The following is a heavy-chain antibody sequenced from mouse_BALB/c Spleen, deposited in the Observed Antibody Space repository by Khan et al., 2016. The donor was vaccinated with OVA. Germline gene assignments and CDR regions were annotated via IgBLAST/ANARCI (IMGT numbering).Heavy chain of an antibody. CDR2: ISYSGST. V-gene: IGHV3-2*02. J-gene: IGHJ2*01. CDR1: GYSITSDYA. CDR3: ARSIMAN. Sequence: EVKLEESGPGLVKPSQSLSLTCTVTGYSITSDYAWNWIRQFPGNKLEWMGYISYSGSTSYNPSLKSRISITRDTSKNQFFLQLNSVTTEDTATYYCARSIMANWGQGTTPTVSS.